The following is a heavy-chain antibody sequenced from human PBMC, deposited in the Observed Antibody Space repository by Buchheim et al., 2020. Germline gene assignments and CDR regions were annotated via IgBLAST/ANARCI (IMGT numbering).Heavy chain of an antibody. CDR2: IHTDGSSI. D-gene: IGHD2-8*01. V-gene: IGHV3-74*03. J-gene: IGHJ6*02. CDR1: GFSITSSS. Sequence: EVQLVESGGGLVQPGGSLRLSCAASGFSITSSSMFWVRHAPGKGLMWVSQIHTDGSSITYADSVKGRFTMSRDSAQNTLYLQMNSLRDEDTSVYYCTRGGVRYGMDVWGQGTT. CDR3: TRGGVRYGMDV.